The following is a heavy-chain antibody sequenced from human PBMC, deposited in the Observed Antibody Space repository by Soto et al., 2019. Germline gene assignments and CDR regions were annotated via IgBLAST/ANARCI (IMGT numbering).Heavy chain of an antibody. Sequence: QITLKESGPTLVKPTQTLTLTCTFSGFSLSTSGVGVGWIRQPPGKAREWLALIYWDDDKRYSPSLKSRLSITKDTSKNQVILTMINMDPVDTATYYCARTYDSSGYYSFDYWGQGTLVTVSS. J-gene: IGHJ4*02. CDR3: ARTYDSSGYYSFDY. CDR1: GFSLSTSGVG. CDR2: IYWDDDK. D-gene: IGHD3-22*01. V-gene: IGHV2-5*02.